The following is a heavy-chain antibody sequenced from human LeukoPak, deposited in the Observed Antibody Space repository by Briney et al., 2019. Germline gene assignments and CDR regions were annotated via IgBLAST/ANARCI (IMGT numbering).Heavy chain of an antibody. V-gene: IGHV3-33*01. Sequence: PGGSLRLSCAASGFTFSVYGMHWVRQAPGKGLEWVAVIWDDGSDRYSADSVKGRFTISRDNSKNTLYLQMNSLRAEDTAVYYCARTTSSHDYMDVWGKGTTVTVSS. D-gene: IGHD4-11*01. CDR2: IWDDGSDR. CDR3: ARTTSSHDYMDV. J-gene: IGHJ6*03. CDR1: GFTFSVYG.